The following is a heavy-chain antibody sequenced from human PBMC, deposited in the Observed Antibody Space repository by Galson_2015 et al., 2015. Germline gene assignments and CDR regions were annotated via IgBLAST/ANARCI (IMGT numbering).Heavy chain of an antibody. J-gene: IGHJ3*02. CDR3: ARGGGNDYKFNAFDI. CDR1: GFTFSCCE. Sequence: SLRLSCATSGFTFSCCEMNWVRQAPGKGLEWVSYIRSSGSPIYYADSVKGRFTIPRDNAKNSLYLQMNSLRAEDTAVYYCARGGGNDYKFNAFDIWGQGTTVIVSS. CDR2: IRSSGSPI. V-gene: IGHV3-48*03. D-gene: IGHD4-11*01.